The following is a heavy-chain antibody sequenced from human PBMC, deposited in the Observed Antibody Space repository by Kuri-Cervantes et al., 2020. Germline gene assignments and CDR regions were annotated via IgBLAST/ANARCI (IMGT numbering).Heavy chain of an antibody. Sequence: SVKVSCKTSGYTFTAYYMHWVRQAPGQGLEWLGWISPTSGGTNYAQKFQGRVTMTRDTSINTAYLDLSSLRAEDTALYYCAKDINDFWSGRSPGYYYYGMDVWGQGTTVTVSS. D-gene: IGHD3-3*01. CDR2: ISPTSGGT. J-gene: IGHJ6*02. CDR3: AKDINDFWSGRSPGYYYYGMDV. CDR1: GYTFTAYY. V-gene: IGHV1-2*02.